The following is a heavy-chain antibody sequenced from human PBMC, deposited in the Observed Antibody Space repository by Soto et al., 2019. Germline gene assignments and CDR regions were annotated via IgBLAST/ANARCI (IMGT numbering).Heavy chain of an antibody. CDR2: IDWNSGTI. Sequence: EMQLVESGGGLVQPGRSLRLSCGVSGFTFENFALHWVRQAPGKGLEWVSGIDWNSGTIAYADSVKGRFTLSRDSATSSLYLHLDGLRPEDTAFYYCAKAPKVVTHWFDPWGQGTLVTVSS. CDR1: GFTFENFA. CDR3: AKAPKVVTHWFDP. D-gene: IGHD2-21*02. V-gene: IGHV3-9*01. J-gene: IGHJ5*02.